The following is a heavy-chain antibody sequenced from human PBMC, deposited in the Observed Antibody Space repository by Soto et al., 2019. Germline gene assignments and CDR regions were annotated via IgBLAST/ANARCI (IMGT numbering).Heavy chain of an antibody. D-gene: IGHD5-18*01. J-gene: IGHJ4*02. Sequence: QVQLVQSGAEVKKPGASVKVSCKASGYTFNSYAINCVRQPPGQRLEWMGWINAGNVNTKYSQKFQCRVTTTRDTSASTAYKELSSLRSEDMAVYYCARDPRYSYGYNWAQTTLVTDSS. CDR2: INAGNVNT. V-gene: IGHV1-3*01. CDR1: GYTFNSYA. CDR3: ARDPRYSYGYN.